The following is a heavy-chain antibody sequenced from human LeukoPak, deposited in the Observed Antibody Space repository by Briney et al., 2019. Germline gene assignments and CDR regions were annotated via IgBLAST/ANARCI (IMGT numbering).Heavy chain of an antibody. CDR3: ARARIPKYCSGGSCYRYYFDY. D-gene: IGHD2-15*01. V-gene: IGHV1-18*01. J-gene: IGHJ4*02. CDR2: ISAYNGNT. CDR1: GYTFTSYD. Sequence: ASVKVSCKASGYTFTSYDINWVRQATGQGLEWMGWISAYNGNTNYAQKLQGRVTMTTDTSTSTAYMELRSLRSDDTAVYYCARARIPKYCSGGSCYRYYFDYWGQGTLVTVPS.